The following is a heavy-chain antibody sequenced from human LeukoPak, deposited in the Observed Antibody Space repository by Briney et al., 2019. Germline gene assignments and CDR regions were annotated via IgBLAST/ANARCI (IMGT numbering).Heavy chain of an antibody. CDR1: GYSFISYW. CDR3: ARHRGLGYCSSTSCYDAFDI. Sequence: GESLKISCKGSGYSFISYWIGWVRQMPGKGLEWMGIIYPGDSDTRYSPSFQGQVTISADKSISTAYLQWSSLKASDTAMYYCARHRGLGYCSSTSCYDAFDIWGQGTMVTVSS. CDR2: IYPGDSDT. J-gene: IGHJ3*02. D-gene: IGHD2-2*01. V-gene: IGHV5-51*01.